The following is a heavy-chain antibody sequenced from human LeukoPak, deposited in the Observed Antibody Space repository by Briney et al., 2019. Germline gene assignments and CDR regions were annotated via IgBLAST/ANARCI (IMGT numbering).Heavy chain of an antibody. J-gene: IGHJ5*02. CDR3: ARGAGVLWFGELSNWFDP. Sequence: GASVKVSCKASGYTFTSYYMHWVRQASGQGLEWMGIINPSGGSTSYAQKFQGRVTMTRDTSTSTVYMELSSLRSEDTAVYYCARGAGVLWFGELSNWFDPWGQGTLVTVST. V-gene: IGHV1-46*01. CDR2: INPSGGST. CDR1: GYTFTSYY. D-gene: IGHD3-10*01.